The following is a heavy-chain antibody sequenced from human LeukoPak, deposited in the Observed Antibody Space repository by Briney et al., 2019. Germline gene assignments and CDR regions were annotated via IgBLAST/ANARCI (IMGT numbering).Heavy chain of an antibody. V-gene: IGHV3-33*01. CDR2: IWYDGSNK. CDR1: GFTFSSYA. Sequence: GGSLRLSCAASGFTFSSYAMSWVRQAPGKGLEWVAVIWYDGSNKYYADSVKGRFTISRDNSKNTLYLQMNSLRAEDTAVYYCARATELFDYWGQGTLVTVSS. CDR3: ARATELFDY. J-gene: IGHJ4*02. D-gene: IGHD1-14*01.